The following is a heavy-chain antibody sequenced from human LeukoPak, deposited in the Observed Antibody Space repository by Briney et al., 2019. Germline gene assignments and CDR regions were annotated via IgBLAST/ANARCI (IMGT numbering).Heavy chain of an antibody. D-gene: IGHD2-15*01. CDR3: ARSPDCCGGGCHIEN. V-gene: IGHV4-34*01. Sequence: SETLSLTCAVYGGSFSGYYWSWIRQPPGKGLEWIGEINHSGSTNYNPSLKSRVTISVDTSKNHFSLKLSSVTAADTAVYYCARSPDCCGGGCHIENWGQGTRVTVSS. CDR2: INHSGST. J-gene: IGHJ4*02. CDR1: GGSFSGYY.